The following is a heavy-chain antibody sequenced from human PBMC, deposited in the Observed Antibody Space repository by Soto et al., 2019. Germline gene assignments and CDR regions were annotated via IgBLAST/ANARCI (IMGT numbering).Heavy chain of an antibody. J-gene: IGHJ5*02. CDR3: ARQIISGFNWFDP. CDR2: IYYSGST. CDR1: GGSISSSSYY. V-gene: IGHV4-39*01. Sequence: SETLSLSCTVSGGSISSSSYYGGWIRQPPGKGLEWIGSIYYSGSTYYNPSLKSRVTISVDTSKNQFSLKLSSVTAADTAVYYCARQIISGFNWFDPWGQGTLVTVSS. D-gene: IGHD6-19*01.